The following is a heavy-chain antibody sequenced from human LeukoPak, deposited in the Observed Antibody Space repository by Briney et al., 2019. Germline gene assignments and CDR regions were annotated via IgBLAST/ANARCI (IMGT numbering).Heavy chain of an antibody. D-gene: IGHD3-22*01. J-gene: IGHJ5*02. Sequence: SETLSLTCIVSGGPISSSSYYWGWIRQPPGKGLAWIGSIYYSGSTYYNPSLKSRVTISVDTSKNQFSLKLSSVTAADTAVYYCARHYYYDSSGYSKLDPWGQGTLVTVSS. CDR2: IYYSGST. CDR1: GGPISSSSYY. V-gene: IGHV4-39*01. CDR3: ARHYYYDSSGYSKLDP.